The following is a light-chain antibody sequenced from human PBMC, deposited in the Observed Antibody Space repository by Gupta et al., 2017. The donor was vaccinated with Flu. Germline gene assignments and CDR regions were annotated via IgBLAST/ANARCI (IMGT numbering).Light chain of an antibody. V-gene: IGKV1-39*01. CDR1: QSISSY. CDR2: AAS. J-gene: IGKJ2*03. CDR3: QQSDSNPYS. Sequence: DIQMTQSPSSLSASVGDRVTITCQASQSISSYLNWYQHKPGKAPKLLIYAASSLQSGVPSRFSGSGSGTDFTLTISSLQPEDFATYYCQQSDSNPYSFGQGTKLEIK.